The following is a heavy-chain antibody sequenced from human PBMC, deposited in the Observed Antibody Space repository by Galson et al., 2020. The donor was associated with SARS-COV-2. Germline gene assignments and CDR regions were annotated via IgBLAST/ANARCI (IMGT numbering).Heavy chain of an antibody. J-gene: IGHJ5*02. Sequence: GGSLRLSCAASGFSVSSNYMTWVRQVPGTGLHWVSFIYSDGRTYYADSVKGRFTIFRANSNNTLFLQMSSLRDEDTAVYYCARGDKGSGDCCSIDRWGQGTLVSVSS. CDR3: ARGDKGSGDCCSIDR. D-gene: IGHD2-21*01. CDR1: GFSVSSNY. V-gene: IGHV3-66*01. CDR2: IYSDGRT.